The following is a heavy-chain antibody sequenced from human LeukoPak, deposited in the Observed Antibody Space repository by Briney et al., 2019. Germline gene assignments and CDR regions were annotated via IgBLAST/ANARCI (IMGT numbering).Heavy chain of an antibody. D-gene: IGHD6-19*01. CDR2: INHSGST. V-gene: IGHV4-34*01. CDR1: GGSFSGYY. Sequence: SETLSLTCAVYGGSFSGYYWSWLRQPPGKGLEWIGEINHSGSTYYNPSLMSRVTISLDTSKNQFSLKLSSVTAADTAVYYCARDLLSGGYSSGWYDYWGQGTLVTVSS. CDR3: ARDLLSGGYSSGWYDY. J-gene: IGHJ4*02.